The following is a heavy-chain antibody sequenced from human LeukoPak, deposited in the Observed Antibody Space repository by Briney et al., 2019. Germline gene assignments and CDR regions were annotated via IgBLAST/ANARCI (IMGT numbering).Heavy chain of an antibody. CDR2: ISSNGGST. V-gene: IGHV3-64D*09. Sequence: GGSLRLSCSASGFTFSYYAMHWVRQAAGKGLKFVSGISSNGGSTYYADSLKGRFTVSRDSSNNTLYLQMSSLRAEDTAIYYCAKGPTYDSLPYYFDYWGQGTLVTVSS. J-gene: IGHJ4*02. CDR3: AKGPTYDSLPYYFDY. D-gene: IGHD3-22*01. CDR1: GFTFSYYA.